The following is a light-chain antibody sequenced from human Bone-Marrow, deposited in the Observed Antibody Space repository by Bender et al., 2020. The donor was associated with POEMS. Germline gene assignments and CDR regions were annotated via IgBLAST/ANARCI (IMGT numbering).Light chain of an antibody. CDR2: TNH. Sequence: QSALTQPASMSGSPGQSITISCTGTINDVGAYDYVSWYQQLPGEAPKLLIFTNHQRPSGVPGRFSGSKSGTSASLAISGLQSEDEADYYCAAWDDSLNGAVFGGGTHLTVL. J-gene: IGLJ7*01. V-gene: IGLV1-44*01. CDR1: INDVGAYDY. CDR3: AAWDDSLNGAV.